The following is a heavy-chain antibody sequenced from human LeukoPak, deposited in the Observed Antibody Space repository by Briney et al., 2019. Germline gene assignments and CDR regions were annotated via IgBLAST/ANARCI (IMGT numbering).Heavy chain of an antibody. D-gene: IGHD3-22*01. V-gene: IGHV4-30-4*01. J-gene: IGHJ4*02. CDR2: ISYSGYT. CDR1: GGSISSGDYY. CDR3: ARGGSSGYYYLMAN. Sequence: PSETLSLTCTVSGGSISSGDYYWSWFRQPPGKGLEWIGFISYSGYTYYNPSLKSRVTISVDTSKNQFSLRLSSVTAADTAVYFCARGGSSGYYYLMANWGQETLVTVSS.